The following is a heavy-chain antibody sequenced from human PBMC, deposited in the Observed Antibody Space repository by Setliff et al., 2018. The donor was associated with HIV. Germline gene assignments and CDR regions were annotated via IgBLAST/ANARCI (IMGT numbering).Heavy chain of an antibody. J-gene: IGHJ4*02. CDR2: IYKSGTT. V-gene: IGHV4-59*08. D-gene: IGHD2-21*02. CDR3: GRLSETAMASFDS. CDR1: GCSVNSYH. Sequence: PSETLSLTCSVSGCSVNSYHWSWIRQPPGKGLEWIGYIYKSGTTNYSPSLKSRVTISAGPSKNQFSLKLTSVTAADTAVYYCGRLSETAMASFDSWGQGILVTVSS.